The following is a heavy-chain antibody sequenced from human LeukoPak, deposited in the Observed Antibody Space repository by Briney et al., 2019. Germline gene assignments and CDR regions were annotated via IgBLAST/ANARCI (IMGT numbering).Heavy chain of an antibody. CDR3: AAQCNDDFCYKRDYMDV. D-gene: IGHD2-2*02. Sequence: ASVKVSCKTSKNMFTGYFMHWVRQAPGQGLEWIGWINPNSGGTLFARRFQGRVTMTRDTSIGATYMELSRLTSDDTALYYCAAQCNDDFCYKRDYMDVWGKGTLVIVSS. V-gene: IGHV1-2*02. J-gene: IGHJ6*03. CDR1: KNMFTGYF. CDR2: INPNSGGT.